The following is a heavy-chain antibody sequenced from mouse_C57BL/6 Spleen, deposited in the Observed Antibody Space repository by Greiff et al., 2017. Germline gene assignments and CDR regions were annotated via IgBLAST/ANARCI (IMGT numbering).Heavy chain of an antibody. CDR2: IYPGDGDT. CDR1: GYAFSSSW. V-gene: IGHV1-82*01. D-gene: IGHD2-14*01. Sequence: QVHVKQSGPELVKPGASVKISCKASGYAFSSSWMNWVKQRPGKGLEWIGRIYPGDGDTNYNGKFKGKATLTADKSSSTAYMQLSSLTSEDSAVYFCASIGYDWYFDVWGTGTTVTVSS. J-gene: IGHJ1*03. CDR3: ASIGYDWYFDV.